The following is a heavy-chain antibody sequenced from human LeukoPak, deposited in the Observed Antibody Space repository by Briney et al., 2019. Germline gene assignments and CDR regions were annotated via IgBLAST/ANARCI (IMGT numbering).Heavy chain of an antibody. J-gene: IGHJ6*02. V-gene: IGHV4-59*01. Sequence: SETLSLTCTVSGGSISGYYWTWIRQPPGKGLEWIGYIYNSGSTNYNPSLKGRLSMSVDRSKNQFSLKLSSVTAADTAVYYCARADYGDYYYYYGMDVWGQGTTVTVSS. CDR2: IYNSGST. D-gene: IGHD4-17*01. CDR1: GGSISGYY. CDR3: ARADYGDYYYYYGMDV.